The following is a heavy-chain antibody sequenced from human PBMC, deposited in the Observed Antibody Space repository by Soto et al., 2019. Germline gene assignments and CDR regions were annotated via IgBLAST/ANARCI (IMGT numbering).Heavy chain of an antibody. V-gene: IGHV3-23*01. CDR1: GFTFSSYA. D-gene: IGHD6-13*01. CDR2: ISGSGGST. J-gene: IGHJ6*02. Sequence: GSLRLSCAASGFTFSSYAMSWVRQAPGKGLEWVSAISGSGGSTYYADSVKGRFTISRDNSKNTLYLQMNSLRAEDTAVYYCAKDKDDIAAAGTYYYYGMDVWGQGTTVTVSS. CDR3: AKDKDDIAAAGTYYYYGMDV.